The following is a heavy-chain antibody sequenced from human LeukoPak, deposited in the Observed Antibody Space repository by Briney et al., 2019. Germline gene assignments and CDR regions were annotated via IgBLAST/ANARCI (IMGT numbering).Heavy chain of an antibody. Sequence: SETLSLTCAVYGGSFSGHYWSWIRQPPGKGLEWIGEINHSGNTKYNPSLKSRVTISVDTSKNQFSLKLSSVTAADTAVYYCARVPYCSGGRCNYYYYYGMDVWGQGITVTVSS. V-gene: IGHV4-34*01. CDR2: INHSGNT. J-gene: IGHJ6*02. CDR3: ARVPYCSGGRCNYYYYYGMDV. D-gene: IGHD2-15*01. CDR1: GGSFSGHY.